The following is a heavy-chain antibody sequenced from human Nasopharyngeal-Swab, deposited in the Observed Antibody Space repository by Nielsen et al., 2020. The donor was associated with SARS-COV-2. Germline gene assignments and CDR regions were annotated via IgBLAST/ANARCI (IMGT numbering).Heavy chain of an antibody. V-gene: IGHV3-9*01. J-gene: IGHJ4*02. D-gene: IGHD5-12*01. CDR2: ISWNSGSI. Sequence: SCAASGFTFDDYAMHWVRQAPGKGLEWVSGISWNSGSIGYADSVKGRFTISRDNAKNSLYLQMNSLRAEDTAVYYCARGGYSGYVWGQGTLVTVSS. CDR3: ARGGYSGYV. CDR1: GFTFDDYA.